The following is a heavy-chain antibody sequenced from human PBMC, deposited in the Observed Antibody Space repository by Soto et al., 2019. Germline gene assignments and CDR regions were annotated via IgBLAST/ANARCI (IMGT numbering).Heavy chain of an antibody. D-gene: IGHD6-13*01. J-gene: IGHJ1*01. V-gene: IGHV5-10-1*01. Sequence: GESLKISCKGSGYSFTSYWISWVRQMPGKGLEWMGRIDPSDSYTNYSPSFQGHVTISADKSISTAYLHWSSLKASDTAMYYCARHLSSSSWYLQHWGHGTLVTVS. CDR3: ARHLSSSSWYLQH. CDR2: IDPSDSYT. CDR1: GYSFTSYW.